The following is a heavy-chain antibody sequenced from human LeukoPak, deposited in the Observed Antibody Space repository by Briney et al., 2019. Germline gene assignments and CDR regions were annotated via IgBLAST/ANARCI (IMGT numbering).Heavy chain of an antibody. J-gene: IGHJ3*02. Sequence: GGSLRLSCAASGFIFGTYWMSWVRQAPGKGLEWLANIKQDGSEKNYVDSVKGRFIISRDNAKNSLYLQINSLRGEDTAVYYCERDHRLVGATGASDMWGQGKMVTVFS. D-gene: IGHD1-26*01. V-gene: IGHV3-7*01. CDR1: GFIFGTYW. CDR3: ERDHRLVGATGASDM. CDR2: IKQDGSEK.